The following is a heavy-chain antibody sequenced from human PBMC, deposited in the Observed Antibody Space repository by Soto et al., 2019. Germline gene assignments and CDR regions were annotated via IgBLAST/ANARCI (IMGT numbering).Heavy chain of an antibody. CDR2: FDPGDGET. Sequence: GASVKVSCKVSGYNLTELSMHWVRQAPGKGLEWMGGFDPGDGETIYAQKFQGRVTMTEDTSTDTAYMELSSLRSEDTAVYYCATYDILTGYYTFDYWGQGTLVTVSS. J-gene: IGHJ4*02. CDR3: ATYDILTGYYTFDY. V-gene: IGHV1-24*01. CDR1: GYNLTELS. D-gene: IGHD3-9*01.